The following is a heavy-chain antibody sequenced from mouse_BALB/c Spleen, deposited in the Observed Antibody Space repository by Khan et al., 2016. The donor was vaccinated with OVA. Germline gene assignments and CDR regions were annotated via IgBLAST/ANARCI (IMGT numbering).Heavy chain of an antibody. V-gene: IGHV1-69*02. CDR3: ARSFHYGSSTWFAY. J-gene: IGHJ3*01. CDR2: IDPSDSYT. CDR1: GYPLTSYW. D-gene: IGHD1-1*01. Sequence: QVQLQQPGAELVKPGASVKLSCTASGYPLTSYWLHWVKQRPGQGLEWIGEIDPSDSYTNYNQKFKGKVTLTLDKSSSTTYMQLSSLTSEDSAVXYCARSFHYGSSTWFAYWGQGTLVTVSA.